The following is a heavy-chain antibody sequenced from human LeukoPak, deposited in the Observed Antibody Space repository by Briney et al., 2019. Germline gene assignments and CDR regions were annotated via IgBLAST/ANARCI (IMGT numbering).Heavy chain of an antibody. CDR3: AREDIVVVPAASHYYYYGMDV. Sequence: SVKVSCKASGGTFSSYAISWVRQAPGQGLEWMGGIIPIFGTANYAQKFQGRVTITADESTSTAYMELSSLRSEDTAVYYCAREDIVVVPAASHYYYYGMDVWGQGTTVTVSS. J-gene: IGHJ6*02. D-gene: IGHD2-2*01. CDR1: GGTFSSYA. V-gene: IGHV1-69*13. CDR2: IIPIFGTA.